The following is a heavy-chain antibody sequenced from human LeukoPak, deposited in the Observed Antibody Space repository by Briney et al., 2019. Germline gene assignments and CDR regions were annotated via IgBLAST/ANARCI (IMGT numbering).Heavy chain of an antibody. CDR2: IRSKAYGGTT. J-gene: IGHJ4*02. D-gene: IGHD3-10*01. CDR3: TRARWFGEFTFDY. V-gene: IGHV3-49*03. Sequence: LSLTCAVYGGSFSGYYWSWIRQPPGKGLEWVGFIRSKAYGGTTEYAASVKGRFTISRDDSKSIAYLQMNSLKTEDTAVYYCTRARWFGEFTFDYWGQGTLVTVSS. CDR1: GGSFSGYY.